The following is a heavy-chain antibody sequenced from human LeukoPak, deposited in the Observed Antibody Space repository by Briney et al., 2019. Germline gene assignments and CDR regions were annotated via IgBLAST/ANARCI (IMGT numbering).Heavy chain of an antibody. J-gene: IGHJ6*02. V-gene: IGHV3-23*01. CDR1: GFTFSSYA. Sequence: PGGSLRLSCAASGFTFSSYAMSWVRQAPGKGLEWVSGLSGSGGSTYYADSVKGRFTISRDNSKNTLYLQMNSLRAEDTAVYYCAKGPSYYYYYGMDVWGQGTTVTVSS. CDR2: LSGSGGST. CDR3: AKGPSYYYYYGMDV.